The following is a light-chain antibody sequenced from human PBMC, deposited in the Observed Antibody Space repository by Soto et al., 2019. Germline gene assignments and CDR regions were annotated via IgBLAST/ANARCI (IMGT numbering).Light chain of an antibody. J-gene: IGLJ1*01. CDR3: QAYDSSLSGYV. CDR2: GNS. CDR1: SSNIGAGYD. Sequence: QSVLTQPPSVSGAPGQRVTISCPGSSSNIGAGYDVHWYQQLPGTAPKLLIYGNSNRPSGVPDRFSGSKSGTSASLAITGLQAEDEVDYYCQAYDSSLSGYVFGTGTQLTVL. V-gene: IGLV1-40*01.